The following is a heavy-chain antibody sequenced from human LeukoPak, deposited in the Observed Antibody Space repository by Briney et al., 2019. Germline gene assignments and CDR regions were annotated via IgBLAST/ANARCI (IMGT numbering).Heavy chain of an antibody. CDR2: IRSKANSYAT. D-gene: IGHD2-2*01. CDR3: TTTYCSSTSCYVDYYYYYMDV. Sequence: GGSLRLSCAASGFTFSGSALHWVRQASGKGLEWVGRIRSKANSYATAYAASAKGRFTISRDDSKNTAYLQMNSLKTEDTAVYYCTTTYCSSTSCYVDYYYYYMDVWGKGTTVTVSS. CDR1: GFTFSGSA. J-gene: IGHJ6*03. V-gene: IGHV3-73*01.